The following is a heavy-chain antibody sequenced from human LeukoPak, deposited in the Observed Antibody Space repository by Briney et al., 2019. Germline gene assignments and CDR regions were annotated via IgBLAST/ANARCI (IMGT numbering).Heavy chain of an antibody. CDR1: GYSISSGYH. J-gene: IGHJ4*02. Sequence: PSETLSLTCSVSGYSISSGYHWAWFRQTPGKRLEWLGSIYQDGSTYDNLSLKSRVTLSVDTSKNQFSLKMKTVTVADTAVYYCAGSEIDDYSRYWGQGTLVLVSS. D-gene: IGHD3-16*01. CDR3: AGSEIDDYSRY. V-gene: IGHV4-38-2*02. CDR2: IYQDGST.